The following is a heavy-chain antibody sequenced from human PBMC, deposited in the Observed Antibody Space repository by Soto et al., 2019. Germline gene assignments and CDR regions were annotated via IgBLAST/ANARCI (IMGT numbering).Heavy chain of an antibody. CDR2: ISGSGGST. D-gene: IGHD2-15*01. J-gene: IGHJ3*02. CDR3: AKDLRRYCSGGSCYLVAFDI. CDR1: GFIFSNYV. Sequence: EVQLLESGGGLVQPGGSLRLSCAGSGFIFSNYVMSWVRQAPGKGLEWVSAISGSGGSTYYADSVKGRFTISRDNYKNTLYLQMSSLRAEDTAVYYCAKDLRRYCSGGSCYLVAFDIWGQGTMVTVSS. V-gene: IGHV3-23*01.